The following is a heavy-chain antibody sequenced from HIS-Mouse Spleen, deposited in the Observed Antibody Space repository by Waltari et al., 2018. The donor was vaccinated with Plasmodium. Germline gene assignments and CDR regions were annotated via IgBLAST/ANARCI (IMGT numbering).Heavy chain of an antibody. V-gene: IGHV3-53*02. CDR3: ARAAIAWGSPYYFDY. D-gene: IGHD7-27*01. CDR1: GFTVSSNY. CDR2: IFSGGST. Sequence: EVQLVETGGGLIQPGGYLRLSCAASGFTVSSNYMSWVRQAPGKGLECVSVIFSGGSTYYADSVKGRFTISGDNSKNTLYLQMNSLIAEDTAVYYCARAAIAWGSPYYFDYWGQGTLVTVSS. J-gene: IGHJ4*02.